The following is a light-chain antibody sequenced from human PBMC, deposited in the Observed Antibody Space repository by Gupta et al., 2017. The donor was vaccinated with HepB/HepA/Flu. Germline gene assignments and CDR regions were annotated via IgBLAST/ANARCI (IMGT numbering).Light chain of an antibody. Sequence: DIVMTQSPDSLAVSLGERATINCKSSQSVLYSSNNKNYLAWYQQKPGQPPKLLIYWASTRESGVPDRFSGSGSGTDFTLTISSLQAEDVAVYYCQQYDSTPPWTFGQGTKVELK. CDR2: WAS. CDR3: QQYDSTPPWT. V-gene: IGKV4-1*01. CDR1: QSVLYSSNNKNY. J-gene: IGKJ1*01.